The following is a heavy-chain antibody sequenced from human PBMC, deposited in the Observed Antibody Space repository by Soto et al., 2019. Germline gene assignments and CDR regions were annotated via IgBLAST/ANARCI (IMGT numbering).Heavy chain of an antibody. CDR2: FDPEDGNT. Sequence: GASVKVSCKVSGYTLTELSMHWVRQAPGKGLEWMGGFDPEDGNTKYSQKFQGRVTITRDTSASTAYMELSSLRSEDTAVYYCARGPGGPDGPGDYWGQGTLVTVSS. CDR1: GYTLTELS. CDR3: ARGPGGPDGPGDY. J-gene: IGHJ4*02. D-gene: IGHD2-15*01. V-gene: IGHV1-24*01.